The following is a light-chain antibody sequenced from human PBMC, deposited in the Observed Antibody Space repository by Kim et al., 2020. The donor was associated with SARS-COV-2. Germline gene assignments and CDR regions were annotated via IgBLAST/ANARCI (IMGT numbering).Light chain of an antibody. V-gene: IGKV3-20*01. CDR2: AAS. Sequence: WSPGERATLACGASQSVSRSYLAWYQQKPGQAPRLLIYAASSRATGIPDRFSGSGSGTDFTLTISRLEPEDFAVYYCQQYGSSPPTFGQGTKVEI. J-gene: IGKJ2*01. CDR3: QQYGSSPPT. CDR1: QSVSRSY.